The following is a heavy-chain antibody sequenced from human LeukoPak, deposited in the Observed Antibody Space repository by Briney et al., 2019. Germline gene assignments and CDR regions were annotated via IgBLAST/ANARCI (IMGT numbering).Heavy chain of an antibody. Sequence: SETLSLTCTVSGASVNSASYFWGWIRQPPGKGLEWIGTIFYRGITHYNLSLNSRVTISADTSKRQLSLKLNSVTAADTAVYYCARGRQEESSGWLGRLQVRTSLSFDYWGQGTLVTVSS. V-gene: IGHV4-39*07. J-gene: IGHJ4*02. CDR2: IFYRGIT. D-gene: IGHD6-19*01. CDR1: GASVNSASYF. CDR3: ARGRQEESSGWLGRLQVRTSLSFDY.